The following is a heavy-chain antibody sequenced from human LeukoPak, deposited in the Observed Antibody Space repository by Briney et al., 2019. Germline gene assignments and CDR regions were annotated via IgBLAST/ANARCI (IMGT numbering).Heavy chain of an antibody. J-gene: IGHJ3*02. Sequence: SETLSLTCAVYGGSFSGYYWSWIRQPPGKGLEWIGEINHSGSTNYNPSLKSRVTISVDTSKNQFSLKLSSVTAADTAVYYCARGLMYYDILTGYTSADAFDIWGQGTMVIVSS. CDR1: GGSFSGYY. CDR3: ARGLMYYDILTGYTSADAFDI. D-gene: IGHD3-9*01. V-gene: IGHV4-34*01. CDR2: INHSGST.